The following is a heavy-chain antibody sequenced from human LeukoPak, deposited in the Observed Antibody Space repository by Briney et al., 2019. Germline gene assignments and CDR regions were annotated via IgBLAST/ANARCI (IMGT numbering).Heavy chain of an antibody. J-gene: IGHJ4*02. CDR2: IRYDGSNK. Sequence: PGGSLRLSCAASGFTFSSYGMHWVRQAPGKGLEGGAFIRYDGSNKYYADSVKGRFTISRDNSKNTLYLQMNSLRAEDTAVYYCAKDSPHLAAAGTFIGYWGQGTLVTVSS. CDR1: GFTFSSYG. D-gene: IGHD6-13*01. CDR3: AKDSPHLAAAGTFIGY. V-gene: IGHV3-30*02.